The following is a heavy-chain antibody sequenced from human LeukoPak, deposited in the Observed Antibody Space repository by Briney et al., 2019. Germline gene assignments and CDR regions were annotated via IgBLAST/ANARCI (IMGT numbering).Heavy chain of an antibody. V-gene: IGHV4-39*07. CDR2: IYYSGST. CDR1: GGSISSSSYY. CDR3: ARAPEYGLYYFDY. J-gene: IGHJ4*02. Sequence: SETLSLTCTVSGGSISSSSYYWGWIRQPPGKGLEWNGSIYYSGSTYYNPSLKSRVTISVDTSKNQFSLKLSSVTAADTAVYYCARAPEYGLYYFDYWGQGALVTVSS. D-gene: IGHD4-17*01.